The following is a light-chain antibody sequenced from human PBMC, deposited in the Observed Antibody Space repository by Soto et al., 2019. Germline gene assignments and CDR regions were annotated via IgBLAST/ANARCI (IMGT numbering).Light chain of an antibody. V-gene: IGKV1-12*01. J-gene: IGKJ2*01. CDR2: DAS. CDR1: QGISNW. Sequence: DIQMTQSPSSVSASVGDRVSITCRASQGISNWLAWYQQRQGRAPKLLIYDASSLLSGVPSRFSGSGSGTDFTLTISSLQPEDFATYYCQQSYRTPYTFGQGTKLETK. CDR3: QQSYRTPYT.